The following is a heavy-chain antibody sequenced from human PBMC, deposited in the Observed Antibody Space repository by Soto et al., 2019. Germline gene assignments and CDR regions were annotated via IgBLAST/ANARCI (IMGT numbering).Heavy chain of an antibody. Sequence: GGSLRLSCAASGFTFSSYSMNWVRQAPGKGLEWVSSISSSSSYIYYADSVRGRFTISRDNAKNSLYLQMNSLRAEDTAVYYCARAPSSSWYFDFDYWGQGTLVTVSS. J-gene: IGHJ4*02. V-gene: IGHV3-21*01. CDR3: ARAPSSSWYFDFDY. D-gene: IGHD6-13*01. CDR2: ISSSSSYI. CDR1: GFTFSSYS.